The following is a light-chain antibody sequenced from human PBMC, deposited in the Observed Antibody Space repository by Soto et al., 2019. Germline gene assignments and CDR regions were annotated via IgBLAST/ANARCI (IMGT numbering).Light chain of an antibody. CDR3: QQYNNWPRT. CDR2: GAS. CDR1: QSVSSN. V-gene: IGKV3-15*01. Sequence: IVMTQSLATLSVSPGERATLSCRASQSVSSNLAWYQQKPGQAPRLLIYGASTRATGIPARFSGSGSGTEFTLTISSLQSEDFAVYYCQQYNNWPRTFGQGTKVDI. J-gene: IGKJ1*01.